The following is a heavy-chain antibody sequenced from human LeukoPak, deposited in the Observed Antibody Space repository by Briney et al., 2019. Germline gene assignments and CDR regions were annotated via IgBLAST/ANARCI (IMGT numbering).Heavy chain of an antibody. J-gene: IGHJ3*02. Sequence: GGSLRLSCAASGFTFSSYSMNWVRQAPGKGLEWVSYISSSSSTIYYADSVKGRFTISRDNSKNTLYLQMNTLRAEDTAVYYCARDRSMAYCGGDCFIDAFDIWGQGTMVTVSS. D-gene: IGHD2-21*02. CDR3: ARDRSMAYCGGDCFIDAFDI. CDR2: ISSSSSTI. CDR1: GFTFSSYS. V-gene: IGHV3-48*01.